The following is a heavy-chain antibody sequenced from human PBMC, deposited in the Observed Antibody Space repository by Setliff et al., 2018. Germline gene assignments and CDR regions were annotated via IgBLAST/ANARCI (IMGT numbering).Heavy chain of an antibody. CDR3: ARRETYYNFWSGYFDY. CDR2: IYYSGST. J-gene: IGHJ4*02. D-gene: IGHD3-3*01. CDR1: GYSISSSYY. V-gene: IGHV4-38-2*01. Sequence: SETLSLTCAVSGYSISSSYYWGWIRQPPGKGLEWIGSIYYSGSTYYNPSLKRRVTISVDTSKNQFSLKLSSVTAADTAVYYCARRETYYNFWSGYFDYWGQGTLVTVSS.